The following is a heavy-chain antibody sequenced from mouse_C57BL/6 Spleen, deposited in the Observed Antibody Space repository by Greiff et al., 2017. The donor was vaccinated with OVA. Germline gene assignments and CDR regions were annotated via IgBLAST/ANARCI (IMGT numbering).Heavy chain of an antibody. CDR1: GFNITNTY. CDR3: ELGRGDY. D-gene: IGHD4-1*01. CDR2: IDPANGNT. V-gene: IGHV14-3*01. J-gene: IGHJ4*01. Sequence: EVKLVESVAELVRPGASVTLSCTASGFNITNTYMHWVKQRPEQGLEWIGRIDPANGNTKYAPKFQGKATITADPSSNTAYLQLSSLTSEDTSIYYCELGRGDYWGQGTSVTVSS.